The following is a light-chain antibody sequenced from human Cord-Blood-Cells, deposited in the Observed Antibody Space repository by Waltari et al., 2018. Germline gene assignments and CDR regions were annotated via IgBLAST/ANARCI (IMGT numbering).Light chain of an antibody. Sequence: QSALTQPASVSGSPGQSITISCTGPSSDVGGYNYVSWYPQHPGKAPKLMIYDVSKRPSVVSKRFSGSKSGNTASLTSCGLQAEDEADYYCSSYTSSSTVFGGGTKLTVL. CDR2: DVS. CDR3: SSYTSSSTV. J-gene: IGLJ3*02. CDR1: SSDVGGYNY. V-gene: IGLV2-14*03.